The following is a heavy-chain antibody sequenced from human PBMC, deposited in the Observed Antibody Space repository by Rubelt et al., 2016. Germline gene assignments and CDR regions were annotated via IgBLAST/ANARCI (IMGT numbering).Heavy chain of an antibody. J-gene: IGHJ4*02. V-gene: IGHV4-39*07. Sequence: QLQLQESGPGLVKPSETLSLTCTVSGGSISSSSHYWGWIRQPPGKGLEWIGSIYYSGSTYYNPSLQSRVTISVATSKNQFSPNRSSVTAADTAVYYCAREGTYFDYWGQENLVTVSA. CDR1: GGSISSSSHY. CDR3: AREGTYFDY. CDR2: IYYSGST.